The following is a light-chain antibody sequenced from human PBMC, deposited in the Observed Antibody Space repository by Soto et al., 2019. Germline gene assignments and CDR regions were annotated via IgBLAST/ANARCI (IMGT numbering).Light chain of an antibody. CDR3: QQYDDWPRT. V-gene: IGKV3-15*01. Sequence: ERVMTQSPATLSVSPGERATLSCRASQSVRTNLAWYQQTPGQAPRLLTYGASTRATGIPDRFRGSGSGTEFTLTISSLQSEDFASYYCQQYDDWPRTFGQGTKVEIK. J-gene: IGKJ1*01. CDR1: QSVRTN. CDR2: GAS.